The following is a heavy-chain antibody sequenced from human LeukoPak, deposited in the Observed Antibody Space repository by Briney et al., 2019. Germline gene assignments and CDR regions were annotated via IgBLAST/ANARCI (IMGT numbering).Heavy chain of an antibody. Sequence: GGSLRLSCAASGFIFSSYSMNWVRQAPGKGLEWVSSISSGSSYIYYADSVKGRFTISRDNAKNSLYLQMNSLRVEDTAVYFCARDLVTTVTTFDYWGQGTLVTVSS. CDR1: GFIFSSYS. CDR2: ISSGSSYI. V-gene: IGHV3-21*01. CDR3: ARDLVTTVTTFDY. D-gene: IGHD4-17*01. J-gene: IGHJ4*02.